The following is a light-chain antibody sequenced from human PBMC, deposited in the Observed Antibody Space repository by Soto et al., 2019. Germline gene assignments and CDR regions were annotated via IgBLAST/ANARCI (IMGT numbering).Light chain of an antibody. CDR1: QSVTSNY. CDR3: KQYGSTPSST. Sequence: EIVLTQSPGTLSLSPGERATLSCRASQSVTSNYLAWYQLKPGQAPRLLIYAASNTATGIPDRFSGSGAGTDFTLSISRLEPEDFAVYYCKQYGSTPSSTFGQGTRLEIK. V-gene: IGKV3-20*01. J-gene: IGKJ5*01. CDR2: AAS.